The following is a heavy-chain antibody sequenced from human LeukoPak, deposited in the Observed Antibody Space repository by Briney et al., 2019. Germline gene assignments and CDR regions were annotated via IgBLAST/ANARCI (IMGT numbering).Heavy chain of an antibody. D-gene: IGHD2-2*01. J-gene: IGHJ6*04. CDR1: GFTFTSYA. Sequence: SVKVSCKASGFTFTSYAVQWVRQPRGQGLEWMGWIVVGSGNTNCAQKFHERVTIPRDMSTSTAYMELSSLRSEDTAVYYCAADSSTSCYGVGECYYYYYGMDVWGKGTTVTVSS. CDR2: IVVGSGNT. CDR3: AADSSTSCYGVGECYYYYYGMDV. V-gene: IGHV1-58*01.